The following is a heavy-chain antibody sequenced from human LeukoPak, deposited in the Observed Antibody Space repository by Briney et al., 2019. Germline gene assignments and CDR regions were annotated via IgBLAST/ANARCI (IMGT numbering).Heavy chain of an antibody. D-gene: IGHD2-2*01. Sequence: SVKVSCKASGGTFSSYAISWVRQAPGQGLEWMGRIIPILGIANYAQKFQGRVTITADKSTSTAYMELSSLRSEDTAVYYCARDPIVPAAIPFYYYYGMDVGGQETTVTVPS. CDR3: ARDPIVPAAIPFYYYYGMDV. V-gene: IGHV1-69*04. J-gene: IGHJ6*02. CDR2: IIPILGIA. CDR1: GGTFSSYA.